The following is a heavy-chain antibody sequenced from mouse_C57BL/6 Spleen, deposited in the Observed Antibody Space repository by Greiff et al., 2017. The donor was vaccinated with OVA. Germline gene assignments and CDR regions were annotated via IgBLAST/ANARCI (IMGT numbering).Heavy chain of an antibody. D-gene: IGHD1-1*01. CDR2: IDPSDSST. CDR3: TRSAVSRGAAWLAY. J-gene: IGHJ3*01. Sequence: VQLQQPGAELVKPGASVKLSCKASGYTFTRYWMQWVKQRPGQGLEWIGEIDPSDSSTNYNQKFKGQATLTVDTSSSTAYMQLSSLTSEDSAVYYCTRSAVSRGAAWLAYWGQGTRVTVSA. CDR1: GYTFTRYW. V-gene: IGHV1-50*01.